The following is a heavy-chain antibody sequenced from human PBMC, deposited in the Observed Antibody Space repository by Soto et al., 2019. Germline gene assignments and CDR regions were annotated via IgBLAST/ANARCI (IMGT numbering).Heavy chain of an antibody. D-gene: IGHD3-22*01. V-gene: IGHV3-13*04. CDR1: GFTFSSYD. CDR3: ARGGASHNSGYYYFGL. J-gene: IGHJ4*02. CDR2: FGSSGDT. Sequence: EVQLEESGGGLVQPGGSLRLSCAASGFTFSSYDMHWVRQVTGKGLEWVSTFGSSGDTYYPGSLKGRFTISRENAKNSLYLQMNSLRAEDTAVYYCARGGASHNSGYYYFGLWGQGTLVTVPS.